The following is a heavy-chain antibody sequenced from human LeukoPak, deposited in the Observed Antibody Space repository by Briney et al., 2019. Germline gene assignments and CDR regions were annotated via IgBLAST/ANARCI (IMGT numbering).Heavy chain of an antibody. CDR1: GFTFSSYG. CDR2: ISGSGRST. D-gene: IGHD2-21*02. J-gene: IGHJ4*02. CDR3: AKARHPCGGDCAPELYFDY. V-gene: IGHV3-23*01. Sequence: GGSLRLSCAASGFTFSSYGMSWVRQAPGKGLEWVSDISGSGRSTYYADSVKGRFTISRDNSKNTVYLQMSSLRAEDTAVYYCAKARHPCGGDCAPELYFDYWGQGTLVTVSS.